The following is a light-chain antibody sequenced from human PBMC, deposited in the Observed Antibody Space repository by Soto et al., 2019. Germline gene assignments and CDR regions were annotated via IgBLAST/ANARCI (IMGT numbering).Light chain of an antibody. CDR2: SAS. J-gene: IGKJ5*01. Sequence: IQMTQSPSSLSASVGDRITITCRTNENIYRYLNWYQQKSGQAPKLLIYSASSLQSGVPSRFSGSGSGTDFTLTISSLQPEDFATYYCQQSKSTPPTFGQGTRLEIK. V-gene: IGKV1-39*01. CDR3: QQSKSTPPT. CDR1: ENIYRY.